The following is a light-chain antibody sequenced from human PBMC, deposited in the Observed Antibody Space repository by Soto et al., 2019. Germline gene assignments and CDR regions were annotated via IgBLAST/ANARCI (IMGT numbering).Light chain of an antibody. J-gene: IGKJ5*01. V-gene: IGKV3-20*01. CDR1: LNVNSY. Sequence: VLTQSPATLSLSPGQRATLSCRASLNVNSYLAWYQQKPGQAPRLLIYDASSRATGITDRFSGSGSGTDFTLTISRLEPEDFAVYYCQQYGSSSITFGQGTRLEIK. CDR3: QQYGSSSIT. CDR2: DAS.